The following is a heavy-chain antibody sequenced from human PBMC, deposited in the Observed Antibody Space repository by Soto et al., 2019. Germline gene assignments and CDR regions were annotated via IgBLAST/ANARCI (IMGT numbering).Heavy chain of an antibody. V-gene: IGHV3-23*01. CDR1: GFTFSSSA. D-gene: IGHD5-18*01. CDR3: AKDSGGVRGYSYGIFDY. CDR2: ISGSGGST. J-gene: IGHJ4*02. Sequence: PGGSLRLSCAACGFTFSSSATSWVRQAPGKGLEWVSVISGSGGSTYYADSVKGRFTISRDNSKNTLYLQLNSLRAEDTAVYFCAKDSGGVRGYSYGIFDYWGQGTLVTVSS.